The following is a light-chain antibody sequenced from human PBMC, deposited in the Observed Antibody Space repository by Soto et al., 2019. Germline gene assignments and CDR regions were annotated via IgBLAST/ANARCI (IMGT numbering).Light chain of an antibody. J-gene: IGKJ2*01. CDR1: RSLVYKDGNTY. CDR3: MQGTNWPYT. CDR2: RVS. Sequence: DIVMTQSPLSLPVTLGQPASISCRSSRSLVYKDGNTYLNWFHQRPGQSPRRLIYRVSDRDSGVPDRFSGTGSGTDFTLQSSRVEAEDLGVYYCMQGTNWPYTFGQGTELEIK. V-gene: IGKV2-30*01.